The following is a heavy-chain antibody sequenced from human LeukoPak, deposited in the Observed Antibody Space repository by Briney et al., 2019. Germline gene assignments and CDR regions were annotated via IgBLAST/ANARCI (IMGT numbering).Heavy chain of an antibody. Sequence: SETLSLTCTVSGGSISSYYWSWIRQPPGKGLEWIGYIYYSGSTNYNPSLKSRVTISVDTSKNQFSLKLSSVTAADTAVYYCARAQWLAPSDAFDIWGQGTMVTVSS. J-gene: IGHJ3*02. CDR2: IYYSGST. V-gene: IGHV4-59*01. CDR3: ARAQWLAPSDAFDI. D-gene: IGHD6-19*01. CDR1: GGSISSYY.